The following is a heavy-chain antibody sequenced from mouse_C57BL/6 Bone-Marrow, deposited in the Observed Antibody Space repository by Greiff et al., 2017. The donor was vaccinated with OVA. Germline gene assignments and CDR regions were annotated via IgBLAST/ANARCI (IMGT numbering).Heavy chain of an antibody. D-gene: IGHD2-4*01. CDR1: GYTFTSYW. CDR3: AIYYDYDEGDWYFDV. CDR2: IYPGSGST. Sequence: VQLQQPGAELVKPGASVKMSCKASGYTFTSYWITWVKQRPGQGLEWIGDIYPGSGSTNYNEKFKSKATLTVDTSSSTAYMQLSSLTSEDSAVYYCAIYYDYDEGDWYFDVWGTGTTVTVSS. V-gene: IGHV1-55*01. J-gene: IGHJ1*03.